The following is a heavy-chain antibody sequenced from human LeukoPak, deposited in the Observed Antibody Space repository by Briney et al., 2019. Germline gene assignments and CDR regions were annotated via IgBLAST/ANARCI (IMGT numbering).Heavy chain of an antibody. CDR1: GYTFNGYY. Sequence: ASVRVSCKASGYTFNGYYMHWVRQAPGQGLEWVGWINPNSGGTNYAQKFRGCVTMTRDTSISTAYMELSRLRSDDTAVYYCAMLDTAMGTDYWGQGTLVTVSS. J-gene: IGHJ4*02. CDR3: AMLDTAMGTDY. V-gene: IGHV1-2*04. D-gene: IGHD5-18*01. CDR2: INPNSGGT.